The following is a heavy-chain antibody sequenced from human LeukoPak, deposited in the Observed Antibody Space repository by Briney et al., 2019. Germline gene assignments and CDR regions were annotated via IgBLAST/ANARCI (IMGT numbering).Heavy chain of an antibody. J-gene: IGHJ4*02. D-gene: IGHD2-21*01. CDR3: SRDTFGDHDY. Sequence: GGSLRLSCAASGYTFSTYWMHWVRQIPGKGLVWVSRTNPDGSRSSYADSVKGRFTISRDNAKNTLFLQMNSLRAEDTAVYYCSRDTFGDHDYWGRGTLVTV. CDR2: TNPDGSRS. V-gene: IGHV3-74*01. CDR1: GYTFSTYW.